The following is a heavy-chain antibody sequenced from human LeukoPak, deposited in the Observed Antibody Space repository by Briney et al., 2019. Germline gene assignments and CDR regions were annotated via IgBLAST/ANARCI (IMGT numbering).Heavy chain of an antibody. J-gene: IGHJ1*01. CDR3: ARHSQPRIAAAGTRMEYFQH. CDR1: GGAISGYY. CDR2: INHSGST. D-gene: IGHD6-13*01. V-gene: IGHV4-34*01. Sequence: SETLSLTCTVSGGAISGYYWSRIRQPPGKGLEWIGEINHSGSTNYNPSLKSRVTISVDTSKNQFSLKLSYVTAADTAVYYCARHSQPRIAAAGTRMEYFQHWGQGTLVTVSS.